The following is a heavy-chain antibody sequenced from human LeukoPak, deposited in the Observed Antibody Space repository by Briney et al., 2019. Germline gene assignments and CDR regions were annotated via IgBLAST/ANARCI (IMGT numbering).Heavy chain of an antibody. CDR1: GVSLSSYY. D-gene: IGHD3-10*01. V-gene: IGHV4-4*09. CDR3: ASHYGSGSYYPFDY. J-gene: IGHJ4*02. CDR2: IYTSGRT. Sequence: SETLSLTRTVSGVSLSSYYWSWIRQPPGEGREWSGYIYTSGRTNYHPSLKSRVTISVDTSKHQFSLKLSSVTAADTAVYYCASHYGSGSYYPFDYWGQGTLVTVSS.